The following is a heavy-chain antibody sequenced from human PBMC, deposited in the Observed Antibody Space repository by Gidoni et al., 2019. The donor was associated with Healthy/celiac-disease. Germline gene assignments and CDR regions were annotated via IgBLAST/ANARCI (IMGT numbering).Heavy chain of an antibody. CDR2: IDYSGST. Sequence: QLQLQESGPGLVKLSETLSLTCTVSAGSISRGSYYWGWSRQPPGKGLDWIGSIDYSGSTYYNPSLNSRVTISVDTSKNQLSLKLSSVTAADTAVYYGARHFSGYGGYEAFDYWGQGTLVTVSS. CDR3: ARHFSGYGGYEAFDY. V-gene: IGHV4-39*01. J-gene: IGHJ4*02. CDR1: AGSISRGSYY. D-gene: IGHD5-12*01.